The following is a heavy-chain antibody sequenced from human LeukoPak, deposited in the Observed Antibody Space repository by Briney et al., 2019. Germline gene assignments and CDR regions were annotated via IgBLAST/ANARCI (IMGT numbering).Heavy chain of an antibody. CDR3: ARDHDYAFDI. J-gene: IGHJ3*02. CDR2: ITSTSNTI. CDR1: GFTFSSYS. V-gene: IGHV3-48*01. Sequence: GGSLRLSCAASGFTFSSYSMNWVRRTPGGGLKWVSYITSTSNTIDYADSVKGRFTISRDNAKNSLYLEMNSLRAEDTAVYYCARDHDYAFDIWGQGTMVTVSS. D-gene: IGHD2-21*02.